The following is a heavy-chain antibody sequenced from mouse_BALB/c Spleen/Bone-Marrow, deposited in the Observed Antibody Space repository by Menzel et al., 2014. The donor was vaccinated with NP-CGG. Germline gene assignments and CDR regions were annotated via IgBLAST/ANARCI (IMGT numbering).Heavy chain of an antibody. CDR1: GFDFSRYW. Sequence: EVKLQESGGGLVQPGRSLKLSCAASGFDFSRYWMSWVRQAPGKGLEWIGEINPDSSTINYTPSLKDKFIISRDNAKNTLHLQMSKVRSEDTALYCCARLLYYGYFDSWGQGTTLTVSS. CDR2: INPDSSTI. J-gene: IGHJ2*01. D-gene: IGHD1-1*01. V-gene: IGHV4-1*02. CDR3: ARLLYYGYFDS.